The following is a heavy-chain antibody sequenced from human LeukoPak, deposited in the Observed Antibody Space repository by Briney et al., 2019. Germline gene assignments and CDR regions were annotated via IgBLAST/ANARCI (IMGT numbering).Heavy chain of an antibody. Sequence: PGGSLRLSCAASGFAFSSYAMSWVRQAPGKGLEWVSAISGSGGSTYYADSVKGRFTISRDNSKNTLYLQMNSLRAEDTAVYYCAKDSLYYDSSGSPFNYWGQGTLVTVSS. CDR2: ISGSGGST. V-gene: IGHV3-23*01. J-gene: IGHJ4*02. CDR1: GFAFSSYA. CDR3: AKDSLYYDSSGSPFNY. D-gene: IGHD3-22*01.